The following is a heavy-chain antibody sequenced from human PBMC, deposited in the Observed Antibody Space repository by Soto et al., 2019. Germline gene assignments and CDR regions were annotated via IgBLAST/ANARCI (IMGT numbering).Heavy chain of an antibody. CDR2: ISYDGSNK. J-gene: IGHJ4*02. CDR1: GFTFSSYA. Sequence: GGSLRLSCEASGFTFSSYAMHWVRQAPGKGLEWVAVISYDGSNKYYADSVKGRFTISRDNSKNTLYLQMNSLTAADTAVYYCARVHSSSSGPPYDYWGQGTLVTVSS. D-gene: IGHD6-6*01. CDR3: ARVHSSSSGPPYDY. V-gene: IGHV3-30-3*01.